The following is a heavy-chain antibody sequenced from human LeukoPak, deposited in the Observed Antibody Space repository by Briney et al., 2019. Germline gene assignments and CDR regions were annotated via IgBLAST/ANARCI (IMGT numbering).Heavy chain of an antibody. CDR2: IYSGGST. V-gene: IGHV3-66*01. Sequence: GGSLRLSCAASGFTVSSNYMSWVRQAPGKGLERVSVIYSGGSTYYADSVKGRFTISRDNSKNTLYLQMNSLRAEDTAVYYCARDIIAAAAPFDYWGQGTLVTVSS. CDR1: GFTVSSNY. D-gene: IGHD6-13*01. CDR3: ARDIIAAAAPFDY. J-gene: IGHJ4*02.